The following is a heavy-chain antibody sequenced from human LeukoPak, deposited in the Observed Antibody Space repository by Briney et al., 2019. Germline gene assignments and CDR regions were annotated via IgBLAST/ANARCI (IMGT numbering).Heavy chain of an antibody. Sequence: QPGGCLRLSCAASGFTVSSNYMSWVRQAPGKGLEWVSIIYSGGNTYYADSVKGRFTISRDNSKNTLYLQMNSLRAEDTAVYYCAREVLGGFDYWGQGALVTVSS. CDR3: AREVLGGFDY. V-gene: IGHV3-53*01. CDR1: GFTVSSNY. J-gene: IGHJ4*02. D-gene: IGHD3-16*01. CDR2: IYSGGNT.